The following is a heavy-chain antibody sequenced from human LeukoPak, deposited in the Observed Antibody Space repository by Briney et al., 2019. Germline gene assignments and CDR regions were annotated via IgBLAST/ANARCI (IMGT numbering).Heavy chain of an antibody. Sequence: SQTLSLTCTVSGGSISTYYWSWIRQPPGKGLEHIGYIYYSGTSKYNPSLTSRVTISVDAYKNQFSLRLSSVTPADTAVYYCARAGTETATVGTSDYYFGIDVWGQGTTVIVSS. D-gene: IGHD6-13*01. CDR1: GGSISTYY. CDR3: ARAGTETATVGTSDYYFGIDV. V-gene: IGHV4-59*01. CDR2: IYYSGTS. J-gene: IGHJ6*02.